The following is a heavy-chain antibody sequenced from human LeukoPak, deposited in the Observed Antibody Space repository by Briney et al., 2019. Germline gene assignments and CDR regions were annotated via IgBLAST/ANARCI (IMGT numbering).Heavy chain of an antibody. V-gene: IGHV1-2*02. J-gene: IGHJ4*02. CDR1: GYTFTGYY. CDR3: AAFHDYGSILFDY. D-gene: IGHD4-17*01. Sequence: GASVKLSCTASGYTFTGYYMHWVRHAPGQGLEWMGWINPNSGGTNYAQKFQGRVTMPRDTSISTAYMKLSRLRSDDPAGYYCAAFHDYGSILFDYWGQGTLVTVSS. CDR2: INPNSGGT.